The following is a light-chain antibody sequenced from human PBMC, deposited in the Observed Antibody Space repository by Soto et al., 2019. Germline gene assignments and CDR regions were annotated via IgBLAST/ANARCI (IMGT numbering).Light chain of an antibody. Sequence: DIQMTQSPSTLSASVGDRVTITCRASQSISSWLAWYQQKPGKAPKLLIYKASSLESGVPSRFSGSGSGTEFTLTISCLQPDDFATYYSQQYNSYWAFGQGTKVEI. CDR3: QQYNSYWA. J-gene: IGKJ1*01. CDR2: KAS. V-gene: IGKV1-5*03. CDR1: QSISSW.